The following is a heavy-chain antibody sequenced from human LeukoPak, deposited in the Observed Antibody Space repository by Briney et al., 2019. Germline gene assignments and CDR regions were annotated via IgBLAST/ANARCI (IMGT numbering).Heavy chain of an antibody. D-gene: IGHD3-10*01. J-gene: IGHJ3*02. V-gene: IGHV1-46*01. Sequence: ASVKVSCKASGYIFTNHYMHWVRQAPGQGLEWMGLINPSGSSTLYAEKFRGRIIMTRDMSTATDYMELSSLRSEDTAVYYCARRIGSGSYCAFYNWGQGTMVTVSS. CDR2: INPSGSST. CDR1: GYIFTNHY. CDR3: ARRIGSGSYCAFYN.